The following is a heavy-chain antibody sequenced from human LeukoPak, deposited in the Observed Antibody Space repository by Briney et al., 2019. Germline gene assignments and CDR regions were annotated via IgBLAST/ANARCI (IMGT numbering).Heavy chain of an antibody. D-gene: IGHD3-22*01. CDR2: ISGSSSYI. Sequence: KPGGSLRLSCAASGFTFSSYSMNWVRQAPGKGLEWVSSISGSSSYIYYADSVKGRFTISRDNARDSLYLQMNSLRAEDTAVYFCARVRYYDSSGYYGYWGQGTLSPSPQ. V-gene: IGHV3-21*01. CDR3: ARVRYYDSSGYYGY. J-gene: IGHJ4*02. CDR1: GFTFSSYS.